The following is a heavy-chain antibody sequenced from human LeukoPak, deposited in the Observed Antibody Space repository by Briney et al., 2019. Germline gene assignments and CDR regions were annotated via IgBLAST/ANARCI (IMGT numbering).Heavy chain of an antibody. CDR1: GGSISSYY. J-gene: IGHJ4*02. V-gene: IGHV4-59*01. D-gene: IGHD5-12*01. CDR2: IYYSGST. Sequence: PSETLSLTCTVSGGSISSYYWSWIRQPPGKGLEWIGYIYYSGSTNYNPSLKSRVTISVDTSKNQFSLKLSSVTAADTAVYYCARGDYKRYSGTLKTCYYFDYWGQGTLVTVSS. CDR3: ARGDYKRYSGTLKTCYYFDY.